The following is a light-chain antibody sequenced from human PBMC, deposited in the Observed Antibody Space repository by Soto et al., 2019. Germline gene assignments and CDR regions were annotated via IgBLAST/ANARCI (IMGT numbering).Light chain of an antibody. Sequence: AIQLTQSPSSLSASVGDRVTITCRASQDISSSLAWYQQKAGKAPKLLIYGASILQSGVPSGFSDSGFGTDFTLTISSLRAEDFAIYFCQQTKSYPSTFGGGTKVDIK. J-gene: IGKJ4*01. CDR1: QDISSS. CDR2: GAS. V-gene: IGKV1-13*02. CDR3: QQTKSYPST.